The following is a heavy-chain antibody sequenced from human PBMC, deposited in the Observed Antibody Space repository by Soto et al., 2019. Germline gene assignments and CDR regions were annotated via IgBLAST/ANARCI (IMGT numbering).Heavy chain of an antibody. J-gene: IGHJ5*02. CDR3: ARDTGYSSAENWLDP. CDR2: IIPIFGTA. D-gene: IGHD6-25*01. CDR1: GGTFSSYA. Sequence: SVKVSCKASGGTFSSYAISWVQQAPGQGLEWMGGIIPIFGTANYAQKFQGRVTITADESTSTAYMELSSLRSENTAVYYCARDTGYSSAENWLDPWGQGTMVT. V-gene: IGHV1-69*13.